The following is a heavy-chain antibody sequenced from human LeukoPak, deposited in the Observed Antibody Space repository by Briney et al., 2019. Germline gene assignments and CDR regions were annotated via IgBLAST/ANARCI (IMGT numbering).Heavy chain of an antibody. D-gene: IGHD2-8*02. CDR1: GGSISSGGYY. CDR2: IYYSGST. J-gene: IGHJ3*02. CDR3: ARVRVVHDAFDI. V-gene: IGHV4-31*03. Sequence: PSQTLSLTCTVSGGSISSGGYYWSWIRQHPGKGLEWIGYIYYSGSTYYNPSLKSRVTISVDTSKNQLSLKLSSVTAADTAVYYCARVRVVHDAFDIWGQGTMVTVSS.